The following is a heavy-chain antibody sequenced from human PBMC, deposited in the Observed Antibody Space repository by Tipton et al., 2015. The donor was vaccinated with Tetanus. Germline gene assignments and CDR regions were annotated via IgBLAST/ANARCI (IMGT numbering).Heavy chain of an antibody. J-gene: IGHJ5*02. CDR2: IYRSGST. D-gene: IGHD4/OR15-4a*01. CDR3: AADIATGANRWFDP. CDR1: GGSISTYD. Sequence: TLSLTCTVPGGSISTYDWNSIRQPAGKGLEWIGRIYRSGSTYWNPSLKSRVTMSVDTSKNQFSLKLSSVTAADTAVYYCAADIATGANRWFDPWGQGTLVTVSS. V-gene: IGHV4-4*07.